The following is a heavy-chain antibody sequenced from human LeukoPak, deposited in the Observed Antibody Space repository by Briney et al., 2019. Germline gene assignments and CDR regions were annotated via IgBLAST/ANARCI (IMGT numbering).Heavy chain of an antibody. CDR1: GGSFSGYY. CDR2: MYYNRST. J-gene: IGHJ3*02. Sequence: SETLSPTCAVYGGSFSGYYWSWIRQPPGKGLEWIGYMYYNRSTNYNPSLKSRVTISVDTSKNQFSLKLSSVTAADTAVYYCARGGGYFLIDAFDIWGLGTMVTVSS. CDR3: ARGGGYFLIDAFDI. V-gene: IGHV4-59*01. D-gene: IGHD3-22*01.